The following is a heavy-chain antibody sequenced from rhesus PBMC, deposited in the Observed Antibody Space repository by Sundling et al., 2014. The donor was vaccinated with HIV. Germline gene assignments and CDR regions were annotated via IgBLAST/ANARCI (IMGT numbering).Heavy chain of an antibody. CDR3: ARVKSGSFSLRFDS. Sequence: QVQLQESGPAVVKPSETLSLTCAVSGGSFSSSNWWSWIRQSPGKGLEWIGGIYGSEGSIEYNPSLKSRLTMSKDTSKNQFSLKLNSVTAADTAVYYCARVKSGSFSLRFDSWGQGVLVTVSS. D-gene: IGHD3-16*01. V-gene: IGHV4-93*01. J-gene: IGHJ4*01. CDR1: GGSFSSSNW. CDR2: IYGSEGSI.